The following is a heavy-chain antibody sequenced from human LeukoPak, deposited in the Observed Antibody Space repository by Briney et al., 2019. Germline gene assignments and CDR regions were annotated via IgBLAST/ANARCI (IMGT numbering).Heavy chain of an antibody. J-gene: IGHJ4*02. Sequence: GGSLRHSCSASGFTLTSYAVSWVRQAPGKGLEWVSAISGSGGDTYYADSVKGRFTISSDNSKNTLYLQMNSLRAEDTAVYYCAKSLIGSGYGGAPFDYWGQGTLVTVSS. V-gene: IGHV3-23*01. CDR1: GFTLTSYA. D-gene: IGHD5-12*01. CDR3: AKSLIGSGYGGAPFDY. CDR2: ISGSGGDT.